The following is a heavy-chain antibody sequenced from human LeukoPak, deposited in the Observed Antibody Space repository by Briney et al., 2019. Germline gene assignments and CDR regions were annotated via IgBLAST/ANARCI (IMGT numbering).Heavy chain of an antibody. CDR1: GFTFSSYS. V-gene: IGHV3-21*01. CDR3: ARGGDIVVVVAATPDY. CDR2: SSSSSSYI. J-gene: IGHJ4*02. Sequence: GGSLRLSCAASGFTFSSYSMNWDRQAPGKGLEWVSSSSSSSSYIYYADSVKGRFTISRDNAKNSLYLQMNSLRAEDTAVYYCARGGDIVVVVAATPDYWGQGTLVTVSS. D-gene: IGHD2-15*01.